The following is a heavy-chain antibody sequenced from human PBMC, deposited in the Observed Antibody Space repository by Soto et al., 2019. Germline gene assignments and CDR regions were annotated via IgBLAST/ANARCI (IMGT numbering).Heavy chain of an antibody. J-gene: IGHJ6*02. CDR1: GGSFSGYY. CDR2: INHSGST. D-gene: IGHD3-10*01. V-gene: IGHV4-34*01. CDR3: ARVSGIYYYGMDV. Sequence: SSETLSLTCAVYGGSFSGYYWNWIRQPPGKGLEWIGEINHSGSTNYNPSIKSRVTISVDTSKNKFSLKLSSVTAADTAVYYCARVSGIYYYGMDVWGQGTTVT.